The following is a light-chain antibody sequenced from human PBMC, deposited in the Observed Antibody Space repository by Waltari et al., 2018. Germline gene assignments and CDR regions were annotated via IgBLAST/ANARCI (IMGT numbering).Light chain of an antibody. CDR1: QDTGDS. V-gene: IGKV1-33*01. Sequence: DIQLTQTPSSLSASVGDRLPITCQASQDTGDSLNWFQHKPGTTPELLIYSVSRLDYGVPSRFTGSRSGTNYSFSISNLQPDDIATYFCQQYRSLPLTFGQGTK. CDR3: QQYRSLPLT. CDR2: SVS. J-gene: IGKJ2*01.